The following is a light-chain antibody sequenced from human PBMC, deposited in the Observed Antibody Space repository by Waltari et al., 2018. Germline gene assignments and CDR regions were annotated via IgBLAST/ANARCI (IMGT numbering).Light chain of an antibody. V-gene: IGKV3-20*01. J-gene: IGKJ4*01. CDR2: GAS. Sequence: EIVLTQSPGTLSLSPGERATLSCRASQTVRTTYLAWYHQKPGQAPTLLISGASSRATGIPDRVSGSGSGTDFSLTISSLEPEYFAVYYCQQYDISPLTFGGGTKVEIK. CDR3: QQYDISPLT. CDR1: QTVRTTY.